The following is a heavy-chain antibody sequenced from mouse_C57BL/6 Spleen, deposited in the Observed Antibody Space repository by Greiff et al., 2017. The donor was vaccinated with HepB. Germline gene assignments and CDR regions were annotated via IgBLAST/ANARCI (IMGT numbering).Heavy chain of an antibody. CDR3: AKTNYYGSSYWYFDV. V-gene: IGHV2-5*01. CDR2: IWRGGST. J-gene: IGHJ1*03. CDR1: GFSLTSYG. Sequence: QVQLQQSGPGLVQPSQRLSITCTVSGFSLTSYGVHWVRQSPGKGLEWLGVIWRGGSTDYNAAFMSRLSITKDNSKSQVFLKMNSLQADDTAIYYCAKTNYYGSSYWYFDVWGTGTTVTVPS. D-gene: IGHD1-1*01.